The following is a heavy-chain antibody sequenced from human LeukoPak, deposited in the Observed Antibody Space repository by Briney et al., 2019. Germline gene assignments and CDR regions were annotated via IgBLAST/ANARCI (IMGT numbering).Heavy chain of an antibody. D-gene: IGHD6-13*01. V-gene: IGHV3-21*01. Sequence: SITSSSKSVYYADSVKGRFTISRDNAKNSLYLQMNSLRAEDTAVYYCARFIAAAGIDYWGQGTLVTVSS. J-gene: IGHJ4*02. CDR3: ARFIAAAGIDY. CDR2: ITSSSKSV.